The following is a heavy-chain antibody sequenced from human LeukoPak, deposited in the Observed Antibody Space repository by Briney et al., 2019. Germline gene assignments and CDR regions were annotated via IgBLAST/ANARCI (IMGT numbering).Heavy chain of an antibody. D-gene: IGHD6-19*01. CDR3: AKEYRNLAVAGTFDY. J-gene: IGHJ4*02. CDR1: GFTFSGAW. Sequence: GGSLRLSCTASGFTFSGAWMTWVRQAPGKGLEWVANIREDGTEKNYVDSVKGRFTISRDNSKNTLYLQMNSLRAEDTAVYYCAKEYRNLAVAGTFDYWGQGTLVTVSS. CDR2: IREDGTEK. V-gene: IGHV3-7*01.